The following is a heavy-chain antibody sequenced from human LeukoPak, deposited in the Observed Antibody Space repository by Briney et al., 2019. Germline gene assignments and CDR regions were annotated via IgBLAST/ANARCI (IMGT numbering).Heavy chain of an antibody. CDR3: ARAGVVGSSNAFDI. Sequence: SETLSLTCTVSGGSINNYYWSWIRQPPGKGLEWIGYIYYSGSTYYNPSLKSRVTISVDTSKNQFSLKLSSVTAADTAVYYCARAGVVGSSNAFDIWGQGTMVTVSS. J-gene: IGHJ3*02. D-gene: IGHD6-6*01. V-gene: IGHV4-30-4*01. CDR2: IYYSGST. CDR1: GGSINNYY.